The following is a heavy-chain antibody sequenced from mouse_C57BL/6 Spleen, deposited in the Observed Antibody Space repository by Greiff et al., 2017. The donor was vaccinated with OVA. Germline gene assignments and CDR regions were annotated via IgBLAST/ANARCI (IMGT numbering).Heavy chain of an antibody. J-gene: IGHJ3*01. V-gene: IGHV1-26*01. CDR2: INPNNGGT. Sequence: VQLQQSGPELVKPGASVKISCKASGYTFTDYYMNWVKQSHGKSLEWIGDINPNNGGTSYNQKFKGKATLTVDKSSSTAYMELRSLTSEDSAVYYCARSDYDYLFAYWGQGTLVTVSA. CDR3: ARSDYDYLFAY. D-gene: IGHD2-4*01. CDR1: GYTFTDYY.